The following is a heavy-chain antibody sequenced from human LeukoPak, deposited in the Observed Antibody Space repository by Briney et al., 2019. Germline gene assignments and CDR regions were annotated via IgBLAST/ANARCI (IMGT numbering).Heavy chain of an antibody. CDR3: ARSGGLQKFDY. J-gene: IGHJ4*02. CDR1: GFTFSSYA. CDR2: VSAAGSNK. D-gene: IGHD4-11*01. Sequence: GGSLRLSCAASGFTFSSYAMHWVRQAPGKGLEWVAVVSAAGSNKYYVDSVKGRFTISRDNSRNIVYLQMNSLRTEDTAVYYCARSGGLQKFDYWGQGTLVTVSS. V-gene: IGHV3-30-3*01.